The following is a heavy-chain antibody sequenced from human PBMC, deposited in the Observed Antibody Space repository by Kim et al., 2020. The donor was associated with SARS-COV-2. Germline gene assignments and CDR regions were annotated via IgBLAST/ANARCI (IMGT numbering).Heavy chain of an antibody. J-gene: IGHJ4*02. CDR3: ARRPGVVAFDY. CDR2: IYYSGST. V-gene: IGHV4-39*01. D-gene: IGHD3-22*01. CDR1: GGSIGGTTFY. Sequence: ETLSLTCTVSGGSIGGTTFYWGWIRQPPGKGLEWIGNIYYSGSTYYNPSLKSRVTISVDTSKNQFSLKLSSVTAADTALYYCARRPGVVAFDYWGQAT.